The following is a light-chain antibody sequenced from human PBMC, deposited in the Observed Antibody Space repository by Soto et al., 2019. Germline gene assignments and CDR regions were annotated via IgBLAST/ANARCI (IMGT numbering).Light chain of an antibody. CDR2: DAS. CDR1: QSVSSS. CDR3: QQRSNWPRT. Sequence: EIVLTQSPATLSLSPGERATLSCRASQSVSSSLAWFQHKPGQAPRLLIYDASNRATGIPARFSGSGSGTGFTLTISSLEPEDFGIYYCQQRSNWPRTFGQGTKLEIK. J-gene: IGKJ2*01. V-gene: IGKV3-11*01.